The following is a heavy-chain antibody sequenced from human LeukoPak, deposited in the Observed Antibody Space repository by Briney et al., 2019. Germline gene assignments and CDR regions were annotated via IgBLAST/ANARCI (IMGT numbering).Heavy chain of an antibody. CDR3: ARDLIRRWLVQDAGDY. V-gene: IGHV3-48*01. Sequence: PSETLSLTCTVSGGSISSSSYYWGWIRQPPGKGLEWVSYITTSSSSIYYADSVKGRFTISRDNAKNSLYLQMNSLRAEDTAVYYCARDLIRRWLVQDAGDYWGQGTLVTVSS. CDR2: ITTSSSSI. D-gene: IGHD6-19*01. J-gene: IGHJ4*02. CDR1: GGSISSSS.